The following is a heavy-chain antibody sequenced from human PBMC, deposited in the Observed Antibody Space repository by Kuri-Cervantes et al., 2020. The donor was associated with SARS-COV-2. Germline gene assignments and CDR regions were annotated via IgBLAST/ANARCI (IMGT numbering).Heavy chain of an antibody. CDR2: IKQDGSEK. V-gene: IGHV3-7*01. CDR3: ATGSTSGWYRRDFDF. Sequence: GGSLRLSCAASGFTFSSYWMSWVRQAPGKGLEWVANIKQDGSEKYYVDSVKGRFTISRDNAKNSLYLQMNSLRAEDTAVYYCATGSTSGWYRRDFDFWGLGTLVTVSS. D-gene: IGHD6-19*01. J-gene: IGHJ4*02. CDR1: GFTFSSYW.